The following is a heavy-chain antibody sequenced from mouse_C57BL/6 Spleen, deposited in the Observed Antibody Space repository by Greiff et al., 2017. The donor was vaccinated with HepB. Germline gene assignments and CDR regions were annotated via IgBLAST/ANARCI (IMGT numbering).Heavy chain of an antibody. J-gene: IGHJ3*01. CDR2: IDPSDSET. CDR1: GYTFTSYW. D-gene: IGHD2-3*01. Sequence: QVQLKQPGAELVRPGSSVKLSCKASGYTFTSYWMHWVKQRPIQGLEWIGNIDPSDSETHYNQKFKDKATLTVDKSSSTAYMQLSSLTSEDSAVYYCARSYDGYGGFAYWGQGTLVTVSA. CDR3: ARSYDGYGGFAY. V-gene: IGHV1-52*01.